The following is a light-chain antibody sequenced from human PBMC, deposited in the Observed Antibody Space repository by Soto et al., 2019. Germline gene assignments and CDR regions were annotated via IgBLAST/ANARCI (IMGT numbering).Light chain of an antibody. Sequence: QSVLTQPPSVSGAPGQRVTISCTGSRSNIGAGYDVHWYQQLPGTAPKLLIYGNSNRPSGVPDRFSGSKSGTSASLAITGIKAEDEADYYCQSYDSSLSGWVFGGGTKLTVL. CDR3: QSYDSSLSGWV. CDR1: RSNIGAGYD. CDR2: GNS. J-gene: IGLJ3*02. V-gene: IGLV1-40*01.